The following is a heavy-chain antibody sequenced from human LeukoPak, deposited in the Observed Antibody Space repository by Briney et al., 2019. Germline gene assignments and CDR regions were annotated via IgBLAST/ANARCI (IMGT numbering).Heavy chain of an antibody. CDR2: ISSSSSYI. CDR3: ARALHYYDSSDYPSYFDY. J-gene: IGHJ4*02. D-gene: IGHD3-22*01. V-gene: IGHV3-21*01. Sequence: GGSLRLSCAASGFTFSSYSMNWVRQAPGKGLEWVSSISSSSSYIYYADSVKGRFTISRDNAKNSLYLQMNSLRAEDTAVYYCARALHYYDSSDYPSYFDYWGQGTLVTVSS. CDR1: GFTFSSYS.